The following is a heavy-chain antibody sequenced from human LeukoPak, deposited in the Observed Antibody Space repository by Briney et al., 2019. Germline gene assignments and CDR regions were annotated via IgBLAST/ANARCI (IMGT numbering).Heavy chain of an antibody. J-gene: IGHJ6*02. CDR1: GGSFSGYY. CDR2: INHGGST. D-gene: IGHD5-12*01. CDR3: AREDSGYPYYYGMDV. V-gene: IGHV4-34*01. Sequence: SETLSLTCAVYGGSFSGYYWSWIRQPPGKGLEWIGEINHGGSTNYNPSLKSRVTISVDTSKNQFSLKLSSVTAADTAVYYCAREDSGYPYYYGMDVWGQGTTVTVSS.